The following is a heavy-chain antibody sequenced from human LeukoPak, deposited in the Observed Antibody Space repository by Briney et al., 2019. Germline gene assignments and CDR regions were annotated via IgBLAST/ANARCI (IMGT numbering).Heavy chain of an antibody. Sequence: GGSLRLSCVASGFTFSSYGMHWVRQAPGKGLEWVAIIWSDGSTKYYVGSVKGRFTISRDNSKNTVYMEVNSLRAEDTAVYYCARGHYYTDMLTNYWVRYFDYWGQGTLVTVSS. CDR2: IWSDGSTK. D-gene: IGHD3-9*01. J-gene: IGHJ4*02. CDR1: GFTFSSYG. V-gene: IGHV3-33*01. CDR3: ARGHYYTDMLTNYWVRYFDY.